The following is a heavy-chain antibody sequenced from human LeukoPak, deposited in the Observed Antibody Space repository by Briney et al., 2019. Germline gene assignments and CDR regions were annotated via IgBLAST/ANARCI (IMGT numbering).Heavy chain of an antibody. Sequence: PGGSLRLSCAASGFTFSDYGMDWVRQAPGKGLEWVAFILLDGTAQYYPDSVKGRFTISRDNSKTTLSLPVNSVRPDDTAVYYCVRGNSNGFDIRGQGTMVTDPS. V-gene: IGHV3-30*02. CDR2: ILLDGTAQ. J-gene: IGHJ3*02. CDR3: VRGNSNGFDI. CDR1: GFTFSDYG. D-gene: IGHD2-21*01.